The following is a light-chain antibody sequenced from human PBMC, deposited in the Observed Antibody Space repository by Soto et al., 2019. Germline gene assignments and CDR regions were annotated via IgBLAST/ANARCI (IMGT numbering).Light chain of an antibody. J-gene: IGKJ4*01. CDR3: QQYNSNPLT. CDR2: KAS. Sequence: DIQMTQSPSTLSASVGDRVTTTCRASQSISSWLAWYQQKPGKVPKLLIYKASTLESGVPSRFSGSGSGTEFTLTISSLQPDDFATYYCQQYNSNPLTFGGGTKVEIK. CDR1: QSISSW. V-gene: IGKV1-5*03.